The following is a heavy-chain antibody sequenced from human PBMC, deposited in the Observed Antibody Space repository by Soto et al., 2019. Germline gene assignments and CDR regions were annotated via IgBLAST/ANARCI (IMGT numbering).Heavy chain of an antibody. CDR3: ARALTGYGMDV. Sequence: QVQLVQSGVEVREPGASVKVSCKAVRYIFTNYGVSWVRQAPGQGLEWMGWITTYNGNTEYAQKFQRRXTXTXXASTSTAYMELGSLRSDDTAIYYCARALTGYGMDVWGQGTTVTVSS. V-gene: IGHV1-18*01. J-gene: IGHJ6*02. CDR1: RYIFTNYG. CDR2: ITTYNGNT.